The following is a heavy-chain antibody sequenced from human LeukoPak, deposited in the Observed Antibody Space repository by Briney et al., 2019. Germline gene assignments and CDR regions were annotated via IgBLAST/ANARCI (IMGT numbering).Heavy chain of an antibody. Sequence: SQTLSLTCTLSGGSISSNYRGWIPQPPGKGLEWIGYIFYRGSTNYNPSVKSRVTISVDTSKNQFSLKLSSVTAADTAVYYCASLNIVVVPAAIGHYYMDVWGKGTTVTVSS. CDR1: GGSISSNY. D-gene: IGHD2-2*01. CDR2: IFYRGST. J-gene: IGHJ6*03. CDR3: ASLNIVVVPAAIGHYYMDV. V-gene: IGHV4-59*01.